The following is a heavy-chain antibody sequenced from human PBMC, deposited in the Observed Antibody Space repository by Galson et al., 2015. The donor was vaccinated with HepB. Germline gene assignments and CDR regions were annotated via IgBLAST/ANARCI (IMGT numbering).Heavy chain of an antibody. Sequence: SLRLSCAASGFTFSNAWMSWVRQAPGKGLEWVGRIKSKTDGGTTDYAAPVKGRFTISRDDSKNTLYLQMNSLKTEDTAVYYCTTCGPITMVTSYYYYGMDVCGQGTTVTVSS. D-gene: IGHD3-10*01. CDR3: TTCGPITMVTSYYYYGMDV. V-gene: IGHV3-15*01. CDR2: IKSKTDGGTT. CDR1: GFTFSNAW. J-gene: IGHJ6*02.